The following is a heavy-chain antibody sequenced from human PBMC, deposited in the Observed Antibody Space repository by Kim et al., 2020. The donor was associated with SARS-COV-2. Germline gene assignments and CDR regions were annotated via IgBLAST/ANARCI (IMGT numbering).Heavy chain of an antibody. D-gene: IGHD3-3*01. CDR2: IYYSGST. Sequence: SETLSLTCTVSGGSISSGGYYWSWIRQHPGKGLEWIGYIYYSGSTYYNPSLKSRVTISVDTSKNQFSLKLSSVTAADTAVYYCARARFITDESLEWLNNWFDPWGQGTLVTVSS. CDR3: ARARFITDESLEWLNNWFDP. J-gene: IGHJ5*02. V-gene: IGHV4-31*02. CDR1: GGSISSGGYY.